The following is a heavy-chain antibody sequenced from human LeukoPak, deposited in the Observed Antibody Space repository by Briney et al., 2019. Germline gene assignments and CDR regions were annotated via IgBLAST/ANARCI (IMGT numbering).Heavy chain of an antibody. Sequence: PSETLSLTCTVSGGSLSSYYWSWIRQPAGKGLEWIGRIYTSGSTNYNPSLKSRVTMSVDTSKNQFSLKLSSVTTADTAGYFCARDREGIAARRYYFDYWGQGTLVTVSS. V-gene: IGHV4-4*07. D-gene: IGHD6-6*01. CDR3: ARDREGIAARRYYFDY. CDR2: IYTSGST. CDR1: GGSLSSYY. J-gene: IGHJ4*02.